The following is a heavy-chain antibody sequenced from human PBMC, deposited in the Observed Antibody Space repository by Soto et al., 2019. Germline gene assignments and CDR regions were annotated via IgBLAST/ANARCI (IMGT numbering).Heavy chain of an antibody. CDR1: GLTFGDYA. Sequence: PGGSLRLSCTASGLTFGDYAMSWVRQAPGKGLEWVGFIRSKAYGGTTEYAASVKGRFTISRDDSKSIAYLQMNSLKTEDTAVYYCTTSGDYDILTGYYPRGFYYYGMDVWGQGTTVTVSS. J-gene: IGHJ6*02. V-gene: IGHV3-49*04. CDR3: TTSGDYDILTGYYPRGFYYYGMDV. CDR2: IRSKAYGGTT. D-gene: IGHD3-9*01.